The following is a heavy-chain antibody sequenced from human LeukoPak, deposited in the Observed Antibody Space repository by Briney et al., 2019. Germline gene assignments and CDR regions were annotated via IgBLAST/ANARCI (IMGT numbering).Heavy chain of an antibody. V-gene: IGHV3-15*01. J-gene: IGHJ3*02. CDR2: IKSKTDGGTT. D-gene: IGHD2-8*02. CDR3: ANLVEAFDI. Sequence: GGSLRLSCAASGFTFSSYSMSWVRQAPGKGLEWVGRIKSKTDGGTTDYAAPVKGRFTISRDDSKNTLYLHLNSLRAEDTAVYYCANLVEAFDIWGQGTMVTVSS. CDR1: GFTFSSYS.